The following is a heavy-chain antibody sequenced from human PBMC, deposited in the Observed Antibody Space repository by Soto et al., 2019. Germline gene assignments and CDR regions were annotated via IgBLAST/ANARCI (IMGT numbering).Heavy chain of an antibody. CDR2: IRQDASDK. CDR3: AGGGGWLRDS. V-gene: IGHV3-7*04. D-gene: IGHD2-15*01. CDR1: GFTCCNFD. J-gene: IGHJ5*01. Sequence: PGGSLRLCRVASGFTCCNFDLTWVRQAPGKGLEWVANIRQDASDKVYVDSVKGRFTISRDNAKSSLYLQMNSLRADDTAVYYWAGGGGWLRDSWGHGIQVTVSS.